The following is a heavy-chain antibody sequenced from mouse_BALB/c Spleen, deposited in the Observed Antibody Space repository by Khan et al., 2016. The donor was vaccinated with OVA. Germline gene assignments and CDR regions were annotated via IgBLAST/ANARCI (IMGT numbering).Heavy chain of an antibody. V-gene: IGHV1-9*01. Sequence: QMQLEESGAELMKPGASVKISCKASGYTFSSYWIEWVKQRPGHGLEWIGEILPGSNITNYNERFKDKATFTADTSSNTAYMQLSSLTTEDTASYDCERGNYYGSTSGFGYRGKGTLVTVYA. D-gene: IGHD1-1*01. CDR2: ILPGSNIT. J-gene: IGHJ3*01. CDR3: ERGNYYGSTSGFGY. CDR1: GYTFSSYW.